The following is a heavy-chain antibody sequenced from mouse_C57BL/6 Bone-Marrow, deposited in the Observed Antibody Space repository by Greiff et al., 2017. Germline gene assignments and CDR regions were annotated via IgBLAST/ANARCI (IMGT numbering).Heavy chain of an antibody. CDR1: DSEVFPIAY. J-gene: IGHJ2*01. Sequence: VQLKESGSELRSPGSSVKLSCKDFDSEVFPIAYMSWVRQKPGHGFEWIGGILPSIGRTIYGEKFEDKATLDADTLSNTAYLELNSLTSEDSAIYYCARDGYYYGSSSFDYWGQGTTLTVSS. CDR3: ARDGYYYGSSSFDY. V-gene: IGHV15-2*01. D-gene: IGHD1-1*01. CDR2: ILPSIGRT.